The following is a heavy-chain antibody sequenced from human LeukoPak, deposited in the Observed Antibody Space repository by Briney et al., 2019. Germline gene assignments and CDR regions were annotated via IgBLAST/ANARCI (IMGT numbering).Heavy chain of an antibody. CDR2: MNPNSGNT. D-gene: IGHD2-2*02. Sequence: ASVTVSCKASGYTFTNYDINWVRQATGQGLEWIGWMNPNSGNTGYAQKFQGRVTMTRNTSISTAYMELSSLRSEDTAVYYCARVVVVPAAIRRDNWFDPWGQGTLVTVSS. J-gene: IGHJ5*02. CDR3: ARVVVVPAAIRRDNWFDP. CDR1: GYTFTNYD. V-gene: IGHV1-8*01.